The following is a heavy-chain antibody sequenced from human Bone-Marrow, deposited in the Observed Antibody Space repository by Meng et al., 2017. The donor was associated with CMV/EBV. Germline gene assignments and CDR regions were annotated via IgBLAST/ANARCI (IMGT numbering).Heavy chain of an antibody. J-gene: IGHJ5*02. CDR3: AREANQGYSDWFDP. Sequence: GESLKISCAASGFTFSGSAMHWVRQASGKGLEWVGRIRSKANSYATAYAASVKGRFTISRDDSKNTAYLQMNSLRAEDTAVYYCAREANQGYSDWFDPWGQGTLVTVSS. D-gene: IGHD6-13*01. CDR1: GFTFSGSA. CDR2: IRSKANSYAT. V-gene: IGHV3-73*01.